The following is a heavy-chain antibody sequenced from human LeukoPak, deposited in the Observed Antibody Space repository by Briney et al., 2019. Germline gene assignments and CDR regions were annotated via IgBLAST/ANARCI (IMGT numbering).Heavy chain of an antibody. Sequence: SETLSLTCTVSGGSISNYYWNWIRQPPGQGLEWIGHIYYSGSTNYNPSLKSRVTISVDTSKNQFSLKLSSVTAADTAVYYCARFEYDSSGYTDYWGQGTLVTVSS. J-gene: IGHJ4*02. V-gene: IGHV4-59*01. CDR3: ARFEYDSSGYTDY. D-gene: IGHD3-22*01. CDR1: GGSISNYY. CDR2: IYYSGST.